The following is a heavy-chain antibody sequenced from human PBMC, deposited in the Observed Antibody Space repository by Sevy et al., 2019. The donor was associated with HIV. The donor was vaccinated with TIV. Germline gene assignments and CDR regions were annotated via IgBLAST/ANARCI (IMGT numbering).Heavy chain of an antibody. CDR2: ISGSGGTT. CDR3: AKDGYSSIYYGVLDY. J-gene: IGHJ4*02. V-gene: IGHV3-23*01. D-gene: IGHD3-22*01. Sequence: GGSLRLSCAASGFTFDNYAMNWVRQAPGKGLEWVSAISGSGGTTFHAEPVKGRFTISRDNSRNILYLQMKSLRPDDTAVYYCAKDGYSSIYYGVLDYWGQGTLVTVSS. CDR1: GFTFDNYA.